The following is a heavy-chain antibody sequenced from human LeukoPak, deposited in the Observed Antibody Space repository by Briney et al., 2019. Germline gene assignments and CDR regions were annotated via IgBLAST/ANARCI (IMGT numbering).Heavy chain of an antibody. J-gene: IGHJ6*03. D-gene: IGHD7-27*01. CDR2: IYTSGST. Sequence: KPSETLSLTCTVSGDSISSYYWSWIRQPAGKGLEWIGRIYTSGSTNYNPSLKSRVTMSVDTSKNKFSLKLRSVTAADTAVYYCARGYNWGSPTRNFYYLDVWGKGTTVTVSS. CDR1: GDSISSYY. V-gene: IGHV4-4*07. CDR3: ARGYNWGSPTRNFYYLDV.